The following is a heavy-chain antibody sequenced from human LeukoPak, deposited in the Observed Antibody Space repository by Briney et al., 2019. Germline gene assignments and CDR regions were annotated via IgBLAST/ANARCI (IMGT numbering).Heavy chain of an antibody. J-gene: IGHJ4*02. CDR2: INHSGST. CDR1: GGSFSGYY. D-gene: IGHD3-22*01. Sequence: PSETLSLTCAVYGGSFSGYYWSWIRQPPGKGLEWIGEINHSGSTNYNPSLKSRVTISVDTSKNQFSLKLSSVTAADTAVYYCASFGYDSSPWGMDYWSQGTLVTVSS. CDR3: ASFGYDSSPWGMDY. V-gene: IGHV4-34*01.